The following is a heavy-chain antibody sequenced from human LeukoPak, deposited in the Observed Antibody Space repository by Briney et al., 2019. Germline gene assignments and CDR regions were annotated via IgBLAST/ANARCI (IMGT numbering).Heavy chain of an antibody. CDR2: IWYDGSNK. V-gene: IGHV3-33*01. J-gene: IGHJ4*02. CDR3: ASHGGL. Sequence: GSSLRLSCAASGFTFSTYGMHWVRQAPGKGLEWVAVIWYDGSNKNYADSVKGRFTISRDNSKNMLYLQMNSLRVEDTALYYCASHGGLWGQGTLVTVSS. CDR1: GFTFSTYG. D-gene: IGHD5-12*01.